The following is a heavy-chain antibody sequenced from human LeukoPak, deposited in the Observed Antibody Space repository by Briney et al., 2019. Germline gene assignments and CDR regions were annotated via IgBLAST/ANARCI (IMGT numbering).Heavy chain of an antibody. D-gene: IGHD1-1*01. Sequence: SETLSLTCTVSNYSISSGYYWGWIRQSPGKGLEWIGSIYHGGGTYYNPSLRSRVIVSVDTSKNHFSLKMRSVTAADTAVYYCARDWNRYAYWGQGTLVTVSS. CDR1: NYSISSGYY. CDR2: IYHGGGT. CDR3: ARDWNRYAY. V-gene: IGHV4-38-2*02. J-gene: IGHJ4*02.